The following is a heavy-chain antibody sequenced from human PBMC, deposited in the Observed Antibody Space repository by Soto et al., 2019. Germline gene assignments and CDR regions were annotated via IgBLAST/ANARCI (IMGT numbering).Heavy chain of an antibody. V-gene: IGHV4-61*01. CDR2: IYYSGST. J-gene: IGHJ3*02. Sequence: SETLSLTCAVSGGSISSGNYYWSWIRQPPGKGLEWIGYIYYSGSTYYNPSLKSRVTISVYTSNNQFSLKLSSVTAADKAVYYCARYDSSGGRAFDIWGQGTMVTVSS. D-gene: IGHD3-22*01. CDR3: ARYDSSGGRAFDI. CDR1: GGSISSGNYY.